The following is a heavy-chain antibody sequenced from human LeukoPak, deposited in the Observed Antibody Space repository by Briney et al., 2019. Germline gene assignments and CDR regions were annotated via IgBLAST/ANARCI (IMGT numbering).Heavy chain of an antibody. CDR1: GGTFSSYA. CDR3: ARDYDSSGYNWFDP. V-gene: IGHV1-69*04. Sequence: ASVKVSCKASGGTFSSYAISWVRQAPGQGLEWMGRIIPIPGIANYAQKFQGRVTITADKSTSTAYMELSSLRSEDTAVYYCARDYDSSGYNWFDPWGQGTLVTVSS. D-gene: IGHD3-22*01. CDR2: IIPIPGIA. J-gene: IGHJ5*02.